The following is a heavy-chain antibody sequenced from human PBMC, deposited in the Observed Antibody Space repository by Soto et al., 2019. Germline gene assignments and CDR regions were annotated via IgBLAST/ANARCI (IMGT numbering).Heavy chain of an antibody. CDR3: AKDSWAIFGVPAGEYYAMDV. Sequence: RGSLSLSCVASGFTFENYAMSWVRQAPGKGLEWVSAISGSGGTTYYSDSVKGRFTISRDNSKNTVYLQMNDLRVEDAAEYFCAKDSWAIFGVPAGEYYAMDVWGQGTTVTVSS. CDR2: ISGSGGTT. J-gene: IGHJ6*02. D-gene: IGHD3-3*01. CDR1: GFTFENYA. V-gene: IGHV3-23*01.